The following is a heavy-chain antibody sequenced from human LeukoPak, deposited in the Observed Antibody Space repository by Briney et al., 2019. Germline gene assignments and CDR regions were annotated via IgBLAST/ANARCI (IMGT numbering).Heavy chain of an antibody. CDR1: EYSFTKYW. J-gene: IGHJ4*02. D-gene: IGHD2-15*01. CDR2: IYPGDSDT. Sequence: GESLKISCKGSEYSFTKYWIARVRQMPGKGLEWMGIIYPGDSDTRYSPSFQGQVTISADKSIRTAYLQWSSLKASDTAMYYCARQDIVMLVDATRHYYLDYWGQGTLVTVSS. CDR3: ARQDIVMLVDATRHYYLDY. V-gene: IGHV5-51*01.